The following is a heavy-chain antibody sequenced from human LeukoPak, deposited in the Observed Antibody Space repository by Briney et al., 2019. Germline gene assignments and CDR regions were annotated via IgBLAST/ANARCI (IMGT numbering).Heavy chain of an antibody. D-gene: IGHD3-3*01. V-gene: IGHV4-34*01. J-gene: IGHJ4*02. CDR1: GGSFNGYY. CDR2: INHSGSI. Sequence: SETLSLTCAVYGGSFNGYYWSWIRQPPGKGLEWIGEINHSGSINCNPSLKSRITISIDTSKNQFSLKLSSVTAADTAVYYCARVEYDFWSGSQSDYWGQGTLVTVSS. CDR3: ARVEYDFWSGSQSDY.